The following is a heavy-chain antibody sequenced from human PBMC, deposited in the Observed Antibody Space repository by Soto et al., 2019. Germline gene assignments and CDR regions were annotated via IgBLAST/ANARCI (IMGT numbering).Heavy chain of an antibody. D-gene: IGHD2-2*01. CDR3: ARGRDFTIGPDAFDI. J-gene: IGHJ3*02. CDR2: ISSSSSYI. V-gene: IGHV3-21*01. Sequence: PGGSLRLSCAASGFTFSSYSMNWVRQAPGKGLEWVSSISSSSSYIYYADSVKGRFTISRDNAKNSLYLQMNSLRAEDTAVYYCARGRDFTIGPDAFDIWGRGTMVTVSS. CDR1: GFTFSSYS.